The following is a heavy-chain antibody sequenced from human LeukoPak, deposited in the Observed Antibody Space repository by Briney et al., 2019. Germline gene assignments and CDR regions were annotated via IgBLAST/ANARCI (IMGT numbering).Heavy chain of an antibody. J-gene: IGHJ3*02. CDR1: GGSISSYY. CDR2: IYTSGST. V-gene: IGHV4-4*07. D-gene: IGHD6-6*01. Sequence: SETLSLTCTVSGGSISSYYGSWIRQPAGKGLEWIGRIYTSGSTNYNPSLKSRVTMSVDTSKNQFSLKLSSVTAADTAVYYCARTNIAARPVFAFDIWGQGTMVTVSS. CDR3: ARTNIAARPVFAFDI.